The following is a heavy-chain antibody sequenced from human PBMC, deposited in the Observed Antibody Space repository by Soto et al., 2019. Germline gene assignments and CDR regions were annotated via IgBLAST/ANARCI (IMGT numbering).Heavy chain of an antibody. J-gene: IGHJ6*03. CDR3: ASDLRYPTSYYYYYMDV. V-gene: IGHV3-7*01. CDR1: GFTFSSYW. D-gene: IGHD1-1*01. Sequence: WGSLRLSCAASGFTFSSYWMSWVRQAPGKGLEWVANIKQDGSEKYYVDSVKGRFTISRDNAKNSLYLQMNSLRAEDTAVYYCASDLRYPTSYYYYYMDVWGKGTTVSVSS. CDR2: IKQDGSEK.